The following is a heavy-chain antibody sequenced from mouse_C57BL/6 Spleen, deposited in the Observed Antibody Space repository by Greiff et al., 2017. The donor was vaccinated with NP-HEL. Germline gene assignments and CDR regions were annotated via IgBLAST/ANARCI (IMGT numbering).Heavy chain of an antibody. CDR2: FHPYNDDT. CDR1: GYTFTTYP. J-gene: IGHJ1*03. CDR3: ATYSNYNGYWYFDV. Sequence: QVQLQQSGAELVKPGASVKMSCKASGYTFTTYPIEWMKQNHGKSLEWIGNFHPYNDDTKYNEKFKGKATLTVEKSSSTVYLELSRLTSDDSAVYYCATYSNYNGYWYFDVWGTGTTVTVSS. D-gene: IGHD2-5*01. V-gene: IGHV1-47*01.